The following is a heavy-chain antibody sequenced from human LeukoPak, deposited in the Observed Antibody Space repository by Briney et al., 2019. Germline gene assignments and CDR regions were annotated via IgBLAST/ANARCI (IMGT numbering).Heavy chain of an antibody. J-gene: IGHJ6*03. CDR3: ARGGDSSSWRPYYYYYYMDV. V-gene: IGHV3-30*04. CDR2: ISYDGSNK. Sequence: PGGSLRLSCAASGFTFSSYAMHWVRQAPGKGLEWVAVISYDGSNKYYADSVKGRFTISRDNSENTLYLQMNSLRAEDTAVYYCARGGDSSSWRPYYYYYYMDVWGKGTTVTVSS. CDR1: GFTFSSYA. D-gene: IGHD6-13*01.